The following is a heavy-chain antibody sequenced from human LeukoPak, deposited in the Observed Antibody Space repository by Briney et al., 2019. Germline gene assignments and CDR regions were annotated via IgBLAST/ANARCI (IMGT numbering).Heavy chain of an antibody. CDR2: ISSSSSTI. CDR1: GFTFSSYS. CDR3: APRGVGDY. J-gene: IGHJ4*02. Sequence: PGGSLRLSCAASGFTFSSYSMNWVRQAPGKGLEWVSYISSSSSTIYYADSVKGRFTISRDNAKNTLYLQMNSLRAEDTAVYYCAPRGVGDYWGQGTLVTVSS. V-gene: IGHV3-48*01. D-gene: IGHD1-26*01.